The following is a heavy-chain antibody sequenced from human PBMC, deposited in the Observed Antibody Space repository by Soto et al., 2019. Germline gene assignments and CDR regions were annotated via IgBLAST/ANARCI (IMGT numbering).Heavy chain of an antibody. D-gene: IGHD6-19*01. CDR2: ISSSGSTI. CDR3: ARASPYLALAVFFQH. Sequence: EVQLVESGGGLVQPGGSLRLSCAASGFTFSSYEMNWVRQAPGKGLEWVSYISSSGSTIYYADSVKGRFTISRDNAKNSLYLQMNSLRAEDTAVYYCARASPYLALAVFFQHWCQGTLVTVSS. J-gene: IGHJ1*01. CDR1: GFTFSSYE. V-gene: IGHV3-48*03.